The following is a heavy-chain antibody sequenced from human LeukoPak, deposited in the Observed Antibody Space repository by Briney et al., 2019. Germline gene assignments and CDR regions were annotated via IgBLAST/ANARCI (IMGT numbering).Heavy chain of an antibody. D-gene: IGHD1-7*01. V-gene: IGHV3-30*02. J-gene: IGHJ1*01. CDR2: ISFDGSNK. Sequence: GGSLRLSCAASGFTFSSYGMHWVRQAPGKGLEWLAVISFDGSNKYFADSVEGRLVVSRDNSNNTLYLHMNTLRPDDTAIYYCAAYHASGTFGYFQHWGQGTLVTVSS. CDR1: GFTFSSYG. CDR3: AAYHASGTFGYFQH.